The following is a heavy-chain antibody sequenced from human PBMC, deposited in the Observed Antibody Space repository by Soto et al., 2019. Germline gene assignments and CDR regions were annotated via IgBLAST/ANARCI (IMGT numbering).Heavy chain of an antibody. V-gene: IGHV1-69*01. J-gene: IGHJ6*02. CDR1: GGTFSSYV. Sequence: QVQLVQSGAEVKKPGSSVKVSCKASGGTFSSYVISWVRQAPGQGLEWMGGIIPIFGTANYAQKFQGRVTITADESTSTAYMELSSLRSEDTAVYYCASRLRFLEWLSDDYYYGMDVWGQGTTVTVSS. CDR3: ASRLRFLEWLSDDYYYGMDV. CDR2: IIPIFGTA. D-gene: IGHD3-3*01.